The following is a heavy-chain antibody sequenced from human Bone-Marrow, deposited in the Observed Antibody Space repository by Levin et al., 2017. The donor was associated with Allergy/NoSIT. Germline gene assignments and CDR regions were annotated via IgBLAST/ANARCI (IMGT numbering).Heavy chain of an antibody. J-gene: IGHJ4*02. CDR2: IYPGDSDT. D-gene: IGHD6-13*01. CDR3: ARQLRLTHSSSWTEYYFDY. V-gene: IGHV5-51*01. Sequence: KAGGSLRLSCKGSGYSFTSYWIGWVRQMPGKGLEWMGIIYPGDSDTRYSPSFQGQVTISADKSISTAYLQWSSLKASDTAMYYCARQLRLTHSSSWTEYYFDYWGQGTLVTVSS. CDR1: GYSFTSYW.